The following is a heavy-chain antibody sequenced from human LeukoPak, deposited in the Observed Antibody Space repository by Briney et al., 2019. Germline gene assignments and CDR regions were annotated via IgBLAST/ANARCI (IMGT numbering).Heavy chain of an antibody. CDR3: ARPSFRTGSYFDH. CDR1: GGTFSSYA. J-gene: IGHJ4*02. D-gene: IGHD3/OR15-3a*01. Sequence: ASVKVSCKASGGTFSSYAISWVRQAPGQGLEWMGGIIPIFGTANYAQKFQGRVTITADKSTSTAYMELSSLRSEDTAVYYCARPSFRTGSYFDHWGQGTLVTVSS. CDR2: IIPIFGTA. V-gene: IGHV1-69*06.